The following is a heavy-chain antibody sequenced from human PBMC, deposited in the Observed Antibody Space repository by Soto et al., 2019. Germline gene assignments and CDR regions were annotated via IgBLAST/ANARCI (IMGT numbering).Heavy chain of an antibody. V-gene: IGHV1-69*13. CDR1: GGTFSSYA. CDR2: IIPIFGTA. CDR3: ARDSGEYSSSSGWFDP. Sequence: RASVEVSCKXSGGTFSSYAISWVRQAPGQGLEWMGGIIPIFGTANYAQKFQGRVTITADESTSTAYMELSSLRSEDTAVYYCARDSGEYSSSSGWFDPWGQGTLVTVSS. D-gene: IGHD6-6*01. J-gene: IGHJ5*02.